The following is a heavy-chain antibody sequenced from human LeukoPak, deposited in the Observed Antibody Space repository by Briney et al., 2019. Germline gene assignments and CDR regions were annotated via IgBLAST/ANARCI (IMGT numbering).Heavy chain of an antibody. CDR2: IKQDGSEK. J-gene: IGHJ4*02. D-gene: IGHD3-16*02. V-gene: IGHV3-7*01. CDR3: AREKLYYDYVWGSYRESYSFDS. Sequence: GGSLRLSCAASGFTFSSYWMSWVRQAPGKGLEWVANIKQDGSEKYYVDSVKGRFTISRDNAKNSLYLQMNSLRAEDTAVYYCAREKLYYDYVWGSYRESYSFDSWGQGTLVTVSS. CDR1: GFTFSSYW.